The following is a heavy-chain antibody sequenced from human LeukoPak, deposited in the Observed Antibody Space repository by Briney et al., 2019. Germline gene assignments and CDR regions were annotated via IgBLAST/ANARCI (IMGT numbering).Heavy chain of an antibody. V-gene: IGHV4-34*01. Sequence: SSETLSLTCAVYGGSFSDYYWSWIRQSPEKGLEWIGEINHSGYINYNPSLKSRVTMSVDTSKNQFSLKLSSVTAADTAVYYCVSPRGFSYGYFDYWGQGTLVTVSS. CDR2: INHSGYI. CDR3: VSPRGFSYGYFDY. CDR1: GGSFSDYY. J-gene: IGHJ4*02. D-gene: IGHD5-18*01.